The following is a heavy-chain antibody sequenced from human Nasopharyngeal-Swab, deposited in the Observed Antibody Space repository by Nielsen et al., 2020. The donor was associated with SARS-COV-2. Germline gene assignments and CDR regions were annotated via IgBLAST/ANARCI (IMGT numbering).Heavy chain of an antibody. J-gene: IGHJ4*02. CDR3: AAAASYDSSGYYSDY. CDR2: IVVGSGNT. V-gene: IGHV1-58*01. CDR1: GFTFTSSA. Sequence: SVKASCKASGFTFTSSAVQWVRQARGQRLEWIGWIVVGSGNTNYAQKFQERVTITRDMSTSTAYMELSSLRSEDTAVYYCAAAASYDSSGYYSDYWGQGTLVTVSS. D-gene: IGHD3-22*01.